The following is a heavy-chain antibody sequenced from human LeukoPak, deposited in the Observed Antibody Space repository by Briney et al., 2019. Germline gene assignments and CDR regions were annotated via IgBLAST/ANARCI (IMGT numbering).Heavy chain of an antibody. CDR3: ARDYDDYGGSGFWFDP. CDR1: GGSISSYY. V-gene: IGHV4-4*07. J-gene: IGHJ5*02. D-gene: IGHD4-23*01. CDR2: IYTSGST. Sequence: SETLSLTCTVSGGSISSYYWSWIRQPAGKGLEWIGRIYTSGSTNYNPSLKSRVTMSVDTSKNQFSLKLSSVTAADTAVYYCARDYDDYGGSGFWFDPWGQGTLVTVSS.